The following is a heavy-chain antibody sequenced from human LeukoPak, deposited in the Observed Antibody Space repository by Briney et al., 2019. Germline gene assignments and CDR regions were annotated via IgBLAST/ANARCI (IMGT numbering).Heavy chain of an antibody. V-gene: IGHV4-61*01. CDR2: IYYSGST. CDR3: ARGGGIYYDFWTGHTQNWFDP. CDR1: GGSISSGSYY. J-gene: IGHJ5*02. Sequence: PSETLSLTCTVSGGSISSGSYYWSWIRQPPGKGLEWIGYIYYSGSTNYNPSLKSRVTISVDTSKNQFSLKLSSVTAADTAVYYCARGGGIYYDFWTGHTQNWFDPWGQGTLVTVSS. D-gene: IGHD3-3*01.